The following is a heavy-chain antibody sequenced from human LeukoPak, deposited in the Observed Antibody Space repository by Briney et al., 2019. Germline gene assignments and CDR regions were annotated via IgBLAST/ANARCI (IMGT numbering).Heavy chain of an antibody. CDR2: IYTSGST. CDR3: ARQDRYYYASGSYIFAFDI. V-gene: IGHV4-4*07. D-gene: IGHD3-10*01. CDR1: GGSISSYY. Sequence: SETLSLTCTVSGGSISSYYWSWIRQPAGKGLEWIGRIYTSGSTNYNPSLKGRVTMSVATSKNQFFLKLSSVTAADTAVYYCARQDRYYYASGSYIFAFDIWGQGTMVTVSS. J-gene: IGHJ3*02.